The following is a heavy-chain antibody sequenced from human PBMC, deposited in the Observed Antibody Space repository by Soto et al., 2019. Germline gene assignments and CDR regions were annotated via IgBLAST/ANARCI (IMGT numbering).Heavy chain of an antibody. V-gene: IGHV3-23*01. J-gene: IGHJ3*02. Sequence: EVQLLESGGGLVQPGGSLRLSCAASGFTFSSYAMSWVRQAPGKGLEWVSAISGSGGSTYYADSVKGRFTISRDNSKNTLYLQMNSLRAEDMAVYYCAKDGPSYDYVWGSYLKGAFDIWGQGTMVTVSS. CDR2: ISGSGGST. CDR3: AKDGPSYDYVWGSYLKGAFDI. CDR1: GFTFSSYA. D-gene: IGHD3-16*02.